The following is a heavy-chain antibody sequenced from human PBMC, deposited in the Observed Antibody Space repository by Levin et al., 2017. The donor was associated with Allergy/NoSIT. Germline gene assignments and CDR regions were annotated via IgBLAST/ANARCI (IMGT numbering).Heavy chain of an antibody. D-gene: IGHD2-8*01. CDR3: ARDLRASDTKGFDASDI. CDR2: MSVYNGNT. Sequence: ASVKVSCKASGYTLTTYGISWVRQAPGQGLEWMGWMSVYNGNTKYPQKFQGRVTMATDTSTSTAYMELRSLRSDDTAIYYCARDLRASDTKGFDASDIWGQGTMVTVSS. J-gene: IGHJ3*02. V-gene: IGHV1-18*01. CDR1: GYTLTTYG.